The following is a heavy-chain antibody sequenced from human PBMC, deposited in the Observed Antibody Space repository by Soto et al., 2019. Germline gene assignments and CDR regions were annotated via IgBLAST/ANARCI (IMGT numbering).Heavy chain of an antibody. V-gene: IGHV3-33*01. D-gene: IGHD6-13*01. Sequence: QVQLVESGGGVVQPGRSLRLSCAASGFNFNNYGMHWVRQAPGKGLEWVAVIWNDGNGYYYANSVKGRFTISRDNSKNTLYLQRSSLRAEDTAVYYCAGRQISPPTRGAASARGGMDVWGQGTTVTVSS. CDR1: GFNFNNYG. CDR3: AGRQISPPTRGAASARGGMDV. CDR2: IWNDGNGY. J-gene: IGHJ6*02.